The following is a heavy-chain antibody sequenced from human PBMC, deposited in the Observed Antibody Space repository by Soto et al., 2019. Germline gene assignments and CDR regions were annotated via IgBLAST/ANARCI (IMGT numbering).Heavy chain of an antibody. J-gene: IGHJ4*02. D-gene: IGHD6-19*01. CDR3: ARDLGWAFDY. V-gene: IGHV3-7*01. CDR1: GFTFSNYY. CDR2: IKEDGSEK. Sequence: GGSLRLSCAASGFTFSNYYMTWVRQAPGEGLEWVANIKEDGSEKYYVDSVKGRFTISRDNGKSSLYLEMSDLRAEDTAVYYCARDLGWAFDYWGRGTLVTVSS.